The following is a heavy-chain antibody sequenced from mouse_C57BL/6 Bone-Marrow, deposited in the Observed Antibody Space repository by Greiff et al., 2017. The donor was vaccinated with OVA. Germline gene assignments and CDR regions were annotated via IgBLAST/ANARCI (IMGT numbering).Heavy chain of an antibody. CDR2: IHPNSGST. Sequence: VQLQQPGAELVKPGASVKLSCKASGYTFTSYWLHWVKQRPGQGLEWIGMIHPNSGSTNYNEKFKSKATLTVDKSSSTAYMQLSSLTSEDSAVDYCARWRPYWYFDVWGTGTTVTVSS. CDR3: ARWRPYWYFDV. CDR1: GYTFTSYW. J-gene: IGHJ1*03. V-gene: IGHV1-64*01.